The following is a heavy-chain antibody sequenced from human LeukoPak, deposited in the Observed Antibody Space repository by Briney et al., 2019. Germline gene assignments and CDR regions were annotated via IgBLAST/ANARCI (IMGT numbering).Heavy chain of an antibody. V-gene: IGHV5-51*01. D-gene: IGHD2-8*01. J-gene: IGHJ4*02. CDR2: IRADSQI. CDR1: GYYFTDYW. CDR3: ARRASCINGVCEYYDS. Sequence: GESLKISCKTSGYYFTDYWIGWVRQKPGKGLEWMGIIRADSQITYSPSFQGQVTISADKSISTAYLQWSSLKASDTAMYFCARRASCINGVCEYYDSWGQGTLVTVSS.